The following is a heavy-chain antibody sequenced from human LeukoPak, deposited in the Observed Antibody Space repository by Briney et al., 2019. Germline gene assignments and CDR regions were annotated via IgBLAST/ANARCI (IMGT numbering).Heavy chain of an antibody. CDR3: ARERGNLRGDAFDI. J-gene: IGHJ3*02. Sequence: SETLSLTCTVSGGYTGSHYWSWIRQPAGKGLEWIGRIYSTGNTNYNPSLESRVTMSIDTSKNQFSLKLTSVTAADTAVYYCARERGNLRGDAFDIWGQGTMVTVSS. CDR1: GGYTGSHY. D-gene: IGHD1-26*01. V-gene: IGHV4-4*07. CDR2: IYSTGNT.